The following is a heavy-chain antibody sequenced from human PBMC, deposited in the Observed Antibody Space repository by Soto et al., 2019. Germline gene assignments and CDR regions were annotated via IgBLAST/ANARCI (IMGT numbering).Heavy chain of an antibody. CDR1: GYSFTSYW. D-gene: IGHD3-9*01. CDR2: IYPGDSDT. CDR3: ARRRYDILTGQTPPYYYYYYMDV. Sequence: GGSLKISCKGSGYSFTSYWIGWVRQMPGKGLEGMGIIYPGDSDTRYSPSFQGQVTISADKSISTAYLQWSSLKASDTAMYYCARRRYDILTGQTPPYYYYYYMDVWGQGTTVTVSS. V-gene: IGHV5-51*01. J-gene: IGHJ6*03.